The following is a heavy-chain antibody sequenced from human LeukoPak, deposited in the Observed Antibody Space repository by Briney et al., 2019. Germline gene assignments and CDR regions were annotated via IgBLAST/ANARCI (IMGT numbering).Heavy chain of an antibody. CDR2: INHSGSA. CDR3: ARDPGGSGSYYNPYYYYGMDV. D-gene: IGHD3-10*01. CDR1: GGSFSGYY. J-gene: IGHJ6*02. V-gene: IGHV4-34*01. Sequence: PSETLSLTCAVSGGSFSGYYWTWIRQPPGKGLEWIGEINHSGSANYNPSLKSRVTISLDTSKSQFSLKLSSVTAADTAVYYCARDPGGSGSYYNPYYYYGMDVWGQGTTVTVSS.